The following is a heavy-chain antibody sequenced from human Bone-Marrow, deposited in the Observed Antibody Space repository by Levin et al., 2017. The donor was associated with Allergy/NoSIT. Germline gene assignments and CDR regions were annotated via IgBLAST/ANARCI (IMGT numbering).Heavy chain of an antibody. V-gene: IGHV3-73*01. Sequence: GESLKISCAASGFTFSDSAMHWVRQASGKGLEWVGRIRSKVNDYATDYASSVKGRFTISRDASKNMASLQMNGLKSEDTAVYYCFREHCSGDRCYFTWGQGAQVTVSS. D-gene: IGHD2-15*01. J-gene: IGHJ5*02. CDR1: GFTFSDSA. CDR3: FREHCSGDRCYFT. CDR2: IRSKVNDYAT.